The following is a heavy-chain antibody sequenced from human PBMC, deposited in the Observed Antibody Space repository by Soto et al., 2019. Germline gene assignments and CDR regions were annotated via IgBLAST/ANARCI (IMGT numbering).Heavy chain of an antibody. J-gene: IGHJ3*02. CDR1: GGSLSSSRYY. CDR2: IYYSGST. V-gene: IGHV4-39*01. CDR3: ASVIEMATIRAFDI. D-gene: IGHD3-16*02. Sequence: PSETLSLTCTVSGGSLSSSRYYWGWIRQPPGKGFEWIGSIYYSGSTYYNPSLKSRVTISVDTSKDQSSLKPSSVAAADTAVYYCASVIEMATIRAFDILGQRTMVTVSS.